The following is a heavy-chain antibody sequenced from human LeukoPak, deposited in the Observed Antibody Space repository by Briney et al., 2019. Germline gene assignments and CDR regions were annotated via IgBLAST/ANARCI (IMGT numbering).Heavy chain of an antibody. Sequence: SETLSLTCTVSGGSISSSSYYWGWIRQPPGKGLEWIGSIYYSGSTYYSPSLKSRLTISVDTSKNQFSLKLSSVTAADTAVYYCARHVAYYYLSGSSRLKWMDVWGKGTTVTISS. V-gene: IGHV4-39*01. D-gene: IGHD3-10*01. CDR3: ARHVAYYYLSGSSRLKWMDV. CDR2: IYYSGST. J-gene: IGHJ6*04. CDR1: GGSISSSSYY.